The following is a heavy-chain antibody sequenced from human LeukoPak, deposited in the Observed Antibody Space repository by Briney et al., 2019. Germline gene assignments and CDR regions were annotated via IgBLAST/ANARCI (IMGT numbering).Heavy chain of an antibody. CDR2: IWYDGSNK. CDR3: ARGLRNTDTFDI. CDR1: GFIFSNYG. V-gene: IGHV3-33*01. Sequence: GRSLRVSCAASGFIFSNYGMHWVRQAPGKGLEWVAVIWYDGSNKYYADFVKGRFTISRDNSKNTVYLQMNSLRAEDTAVYYCARGLRNTDTFDIWGQGTMVTVSS. J-gene: IGHJ3*02.